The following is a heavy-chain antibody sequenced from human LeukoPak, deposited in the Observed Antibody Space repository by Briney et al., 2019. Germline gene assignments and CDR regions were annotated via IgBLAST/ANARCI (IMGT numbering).Heavy chain of an antibody. V-gene: IGHV4-59*08. D-gene: IGHD3-10*01. CDR3: ARHEFVAAFDI. CDR1: GASISSYY. CDR2: IYYSGRT. J-gene: IGHJ3*02. Sequence: SETLSLTCTVSGASISSYYWSWIRQPPGKGLEWIGYIYYSGRTTYNPSLKSRVTISVDTSKNQFSLKLSSVTAADTAVYYCARHEFVAAFDIWGQGTMVTVSS.